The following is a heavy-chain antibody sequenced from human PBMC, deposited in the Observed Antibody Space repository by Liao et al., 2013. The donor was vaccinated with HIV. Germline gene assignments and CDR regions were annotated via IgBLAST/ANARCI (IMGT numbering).Heavy chain of an antibody. D-gene: IGHD7-27*01. J-gene: IGHJ4*02. CDR3: ARGVDWGLGRDFDS. CDR2: IYTTGDT. V-gene: IGHV4-61*02. CDR1: GGSISSGSYY. Sequence: QVLLQESGPGLVKPSQTLSLTCTVSGGSISSGSYYWSWIRQPAGKGLEWIGRIYTTGDTNYNPSLKSRVTMSVDTSKNQFSLKLSSVTAADTAVYYCARGVDWGLGRDFDSWGQGTLVTVSS.